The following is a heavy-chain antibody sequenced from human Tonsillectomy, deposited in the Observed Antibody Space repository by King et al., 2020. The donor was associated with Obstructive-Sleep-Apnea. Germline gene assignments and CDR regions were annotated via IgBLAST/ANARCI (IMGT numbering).Heavy chain of an antibody. CDR2: ITASSSHI. CDR1: GFTFSGYS. Sequence: VQLVESGGGLVKPGGSLRLSCVSSGFTFSGYSMNWVRQAPGEGLEWVSSITASSSHIYYADSVKGRFTISRDNAKNTLYLQMDNLRAEDTAVYYCARDALAQRIILDNWGQGTLVTVSS. J-gene: IGHJ4*02. D-gene: IGHD2-2*01. CDR3: ARDALAQRIILDN. V-gene: IGHV3-21*01.